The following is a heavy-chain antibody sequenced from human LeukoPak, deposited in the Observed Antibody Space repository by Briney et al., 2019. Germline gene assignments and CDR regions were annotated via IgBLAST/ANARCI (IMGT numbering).Heavy chain of an antibody. CDR2: IYYSGST. CDR1: GDSISTYY. D-gene: IGHD3-3*01. V-gene: IGHV4-59*01. J-gene: IGHJ3*02. Sequence: PSETLSLTCTVSGDSISTYYWSWIRQPPGKGLEWIGYIYYSGSTNYNPSLKSRVTISVDTSKNQFSLKLSSVTAADTAVYYCARDLTIFGVVDAFDIWGQGTMVTVSS. CDR3: ARDLTIFGVVDAFDI.